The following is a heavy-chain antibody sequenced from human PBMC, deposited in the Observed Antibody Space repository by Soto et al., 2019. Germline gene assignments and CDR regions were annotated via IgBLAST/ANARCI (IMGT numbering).Heavy chain of an antibody. Sequence: QVQLVQSGAEVRKPGASVKVSCRASGYSFTTYDINWVRQATGQGPEWMGWMNPKSGKTGYAQKFQGGVTMTRATSINTAYMELSSLRSEDTALYYGARGPGTGDHYSNYNWFDPWGQGTLVTVSS. J-gene: IGHJ5*02. D-gene: IGHD4-4*01. CDR3: ARGPGTGDHYSNYNWFDP. CDR2: MNPKSGKT. CDR1: GYSFTTYD. V-gene: IGHV1-8*01.